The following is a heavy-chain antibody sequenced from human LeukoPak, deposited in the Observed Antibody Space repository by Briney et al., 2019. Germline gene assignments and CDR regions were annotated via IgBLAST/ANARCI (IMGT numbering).Heavy chain of an antibody. V-gene: IGHV1-18*01. Sequence: ASVKVSCKASGYTFTSYGISWVRQAPGQGLEWMGGISAYNGNTNYAQKLQGKVTMTTDTSTSTAYMELRSLRSDDTAVYYCARDRVVRPKTSIDYWGQGTLVTVSS. CDR1: GYTFTSYG. J-gene: IGHJ4*02. CDR2: ISAYNGNT. CDR3: ARDRVVRPKTSIDY. D-gene: IGHD3-10*01.